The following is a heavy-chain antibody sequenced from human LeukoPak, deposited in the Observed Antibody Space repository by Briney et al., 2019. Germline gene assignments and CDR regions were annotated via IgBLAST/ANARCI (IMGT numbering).Heavy chain of an antibody. CDR2: ISSSSSTI. Sequence: GGSQRLSCAASGFTFSSYSMNWVRQAPGKGLEWVSHISSSSSTIYYADSVKGRFTISRDNAKNSLYLQMNSLRAEDTAVYYCAKDFSVYYYDSRVLDYWGQGTLVTVSS. D-gene: IGHD3-22*01. CDR1: GFTFSSYS. V-gene: IGHV3-48*01. CDR3: AKDFSVYYYDSRVLDY. J-gene: IGHJ4*02.